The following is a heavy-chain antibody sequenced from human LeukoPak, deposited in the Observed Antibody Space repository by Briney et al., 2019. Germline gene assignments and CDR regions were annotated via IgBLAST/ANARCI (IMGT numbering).Heavy chain of an antibody. J-gene: IGHJ3*01. CDR3: ARTCPSAQRKHAFDV. CDR2: IRSDGSYI. Sequence: GGSQSLFCAASGLTLKIYSMNWARHAPGERLEWVSYIRSDGSYIFYAHSVTGRLTISRNNAKNSLSLKINSLRGEDRPVYYCARTCPSAQRKHAFDVGGEGTMLTVPS. V-gene: IGHV3-21*01. D-gene: IGHD5-24*01. CDR1: GLTLKIYS.